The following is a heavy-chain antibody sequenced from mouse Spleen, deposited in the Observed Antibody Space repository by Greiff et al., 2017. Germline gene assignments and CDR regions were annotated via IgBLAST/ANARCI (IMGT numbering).Heavy chain of an antibody. V-gene: IGHV1-74*01. CDR2: IHPSDSDT. J-gene: IGHJ4*01. Sequence: VQLQQPGAELAKPGASVTVSCKASGYTFTSYWMHWVQQRPGQGLEWIGRIHPSDSDTNYNQKFKGKATLTVDKSSSTAYMQLSSLTSEDSAVYYCAMVYGYDVNYYAMDYWGQGTSVTVSS. D-gene: IGHD2-2*01. CDR3: AMVYGYDVNYYAMDY. CDR1: GYTFTSYW.